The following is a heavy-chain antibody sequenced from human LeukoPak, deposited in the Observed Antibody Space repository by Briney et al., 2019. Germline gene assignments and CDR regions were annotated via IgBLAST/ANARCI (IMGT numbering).Heavy chain of an antibody. D-gene: IGHD1-7*01. J-gene: IGHJ4*02. Sequence: ASVKVSCKASGYTFTSYYIHWVRQAPGQGLEWMGIINPSGGTTVYAQKFQGRVTITADESTSTAYMELSSLRSEDTAVYYCARSHNWNYSFDYWGQGTLVTVSS. CDR1: GYTFTSYY. V-gene: IGHV1-46*01. CDR3: ARSHNWNYSFDY. CDR2: INPSGGTT.